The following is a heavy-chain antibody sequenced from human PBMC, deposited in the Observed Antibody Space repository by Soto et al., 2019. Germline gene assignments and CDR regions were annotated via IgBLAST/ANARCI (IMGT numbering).Heavy chain of an antibody. CDR3: ARDRSGYDLYYFDY. CDR2: IYSGGST. D-gene: IGHD5-12*01. J-gene: IGHJ4*02. Sequence: EVQLVESGGGLVQPRGSLRLSCAASGFTVSSNYMSWVRQAPGKGLEWVSVIYSGGSTYYADSVKGRFTISRDNSKNTLYLQMNSLRAEDTAVYYCARDRSGYDLYYFDYWGQGTLVTVSS. CDR1: GFTVSSNY. V-gene: IGHV3-66*01.